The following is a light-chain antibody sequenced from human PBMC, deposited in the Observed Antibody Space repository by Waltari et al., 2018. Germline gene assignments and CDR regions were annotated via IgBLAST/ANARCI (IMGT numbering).Light chain of an antibody. J-gene: IGKJ5*01. CDR3: QQRRTWPSIT. V-gene: IGKV3-11*01. CDR1: QSVGVN. Sequence: EIVLTQSPATLSLSPGQRGPLSCRASQSVGVNLAWYQQQPGQAPRLLIYDASNSATGIPARFSGSGSGTDFALTITGLEPEDFAVYYCQQRRTWPSITFGQGTRLEI. CDR2: DAS.